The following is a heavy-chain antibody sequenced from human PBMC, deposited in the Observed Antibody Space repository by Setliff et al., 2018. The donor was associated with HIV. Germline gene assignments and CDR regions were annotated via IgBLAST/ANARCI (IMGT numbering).Heavy chain of an antibody. V-gene: IGHV4-39*01. Sequence: SETLSLTCTVSGDSISSGIYYWGWVRQPPGKGLEWIGGIYYTGSPFYNPSLKSRVTISVDTSNNQFSLKLSSVTAADTAVYYCARGGGTSSPIDYHYYIDVWGKGTTVTVSS. CDR3: ARGGGTSSPIDYHYYIDV. J-gene: IGHJ6*03. D-gene: IGHD6-6*01. CDR2: IYYTGSP. CDR1: GDSISSGIYY.